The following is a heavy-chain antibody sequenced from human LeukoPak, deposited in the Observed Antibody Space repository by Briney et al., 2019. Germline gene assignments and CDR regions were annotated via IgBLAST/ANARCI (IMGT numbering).Heavy chain of an antibody. CDR2: ISSSSSYI. CDR3: ARTDGSSWYPGFDP. CDR1: GFTFSSYS. J-gene: IGHJ5*02. D-gene: IGHD6-13*01. V-gene: IGHV3-21*01. Sequence: GGALRLSCAASGFTFSSYSMNWVRQAPGKGLEWVSSISSSSSYIYYADSVKGRFTISRDNAKNSLYLQMNSLRAEDTAVYYCARTDGSSWYPGFDPWGQGTLVTVSS.